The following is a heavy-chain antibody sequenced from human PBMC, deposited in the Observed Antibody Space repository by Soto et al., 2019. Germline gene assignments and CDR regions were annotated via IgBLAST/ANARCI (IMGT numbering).Heavy chain of an antibody. CDR1: GGTLSSYG. J-gene: IGHJ6*02. CDR2: INPNSGGT. V-gene: IGHV1-2*04. CDR3: ATRSLKTENYGMDG. Sequence: GAPVEVPSRASGGTLSSYGISWVRRAPGQGLEWMGWINPNSGGTNYAQKFQGWVTMTRDTSISTAYMELSRLRSDDTAVDDCATRSLKTENYGMDGWGRGTTVPVS.